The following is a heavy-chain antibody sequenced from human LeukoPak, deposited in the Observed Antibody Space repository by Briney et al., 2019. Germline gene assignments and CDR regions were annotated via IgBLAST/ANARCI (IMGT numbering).Heavy chain of an antibody. V-gene: IGHV4-38-2*02. CDR3: ARDRFPFDD. CDR2: IFHDGST. J-gene: IGHJ4*02. CDR1: GFSIGADYH. Sequence: SETLSLTCTVSGFSIGADYHWGWIRQPPGKGLEWVGTIFHDGSTSYNPSLTSRVNISRDTPNNQFSLRLSSVTATDTAIYYCARDRFPFDDWSQGTLVTVSS.